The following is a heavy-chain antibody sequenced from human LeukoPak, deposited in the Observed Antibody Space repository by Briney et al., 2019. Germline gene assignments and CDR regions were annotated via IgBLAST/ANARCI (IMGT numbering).Heavy chain of an antibody. V-gene: IGHV1-2*02. CDR3: TIGKLASRRGSWFDP. Sequence: ASVKVSCKASGYTFTGYYMHWVRQAPGQGLEWMGWINPNSGGTNYAQKFQGRVTMTRDTSISTAYMELSRLRSDDTAVYYCTIGKLASRRGSWFDPWGQGTLVTVSS. J-gene: IGHJ5*02. CDR2: INPNSGGT. CDR1: GYTFTGYY. D-gene: IGHD6-6*01.